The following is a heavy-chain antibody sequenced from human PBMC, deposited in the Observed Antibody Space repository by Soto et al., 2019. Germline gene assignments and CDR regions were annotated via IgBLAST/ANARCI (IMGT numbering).Heavy chain of an antibody. Sequence: ASVKVSCKASGYTFTSSAMHWVRQAPGQRLEWMGWINAGNGNTKYSQKFQGRVTITRDTSASTAYMELSSLRSEDTAVYYCARDKYDSSGYYPSYYDYWGQGTLVTVSS. CDR1: GYTFTSSA. CDR3: ARDKYDSSGYYPSYYDY. V-gene: IGHV1-3*01. J-gene: IGHJ4*02. D-gene: IGHD3-22*01. CDR2: INAGNGNT.